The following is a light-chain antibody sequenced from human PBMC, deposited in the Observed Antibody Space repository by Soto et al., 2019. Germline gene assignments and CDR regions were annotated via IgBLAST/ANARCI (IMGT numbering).Light chain of an antibody. CDR2: EAN. CDR3: SSYAGYSTSVV. CDR1: SSDVGSYNL. J-gene: IGLJ2*01. V-gene: IGLV2-23*01. Sequence: QSALTQPASVSGSPGQSITISCTGTSSDVGSYNLVSWYQQHPGKAPKLMIYEANKRPSGVSDRFSGSKSGNTASLTISGLQAEDEAEYYCSSYAGYSTSVVFGGGIKLTVL.